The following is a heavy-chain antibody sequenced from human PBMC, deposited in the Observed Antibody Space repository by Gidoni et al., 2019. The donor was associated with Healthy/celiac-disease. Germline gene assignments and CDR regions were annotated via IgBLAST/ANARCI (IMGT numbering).Heavy chain of an antibody. CDR3: ASGQGIGVVVTPFDY. D-gene: IGHD2-21*02. Sequence: QVQLQESGPGLVKPSQTLSLTCTVPGGSISSGGYYWSWIRQHPGKGLEWIGYIYYSGSTDYNPSLKSRVTISVDTSKNQFSLKLSSVTAADTAVYYCASGQGIGVVVTPFDYWGQGTLVTVSS. V-gene: IGHV4-31*03. CDR1: GGSISSGGYY. J-gene: IGHJ4*02. CDR2: IYYSGST.